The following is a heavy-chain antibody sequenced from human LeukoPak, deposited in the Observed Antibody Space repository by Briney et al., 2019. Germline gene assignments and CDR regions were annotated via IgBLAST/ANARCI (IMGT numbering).Heavy chain of an antibody. CDR2: ISYDGSNK. CDR1: GFTFSSYA. CDR3: AKSPDGYYYFDY. J-gene: IGHJ4*02. V-gene: IGHV3-30-3*02. Sequence: GGSLRLSCAASGFTFSSYAMHWVRQAPGKGLEWVAVISYDGSNKYYADSVKGRFTISRDNSKNTLYLQMNSLRAEDTAVYYCAKSPDGYYYFDYWGQGTLVAVSS. D-gene: IGHD5-24*01.